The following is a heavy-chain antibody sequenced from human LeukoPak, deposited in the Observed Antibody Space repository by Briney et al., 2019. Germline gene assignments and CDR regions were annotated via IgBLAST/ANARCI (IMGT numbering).Heavy chain of an antibody. CDR3: ARRPGWKNPKGAYYMDV. V-gene: IGHV3-20*04. Sequence: TGGSLRLSCAASGFTFDNYGINWVRQAPGKGLEWVSRIHWNGGRTGYADSVKGRFTISRDNAKNSLYLQMNSLRAEDTAVYYCARRPGWKNPKGAYYMDVWGKGTTVTISS. CDR2: IHWNGGRT. CDR1: GFTFDNYG. D-gene: IGHD1-1*01. J-gene: IGHJ6*03.